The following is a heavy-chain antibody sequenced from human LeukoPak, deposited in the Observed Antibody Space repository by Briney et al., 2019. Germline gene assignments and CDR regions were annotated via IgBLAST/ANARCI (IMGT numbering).Heavy chain of an antibody. CDR3: AKDFSAGKGYFQH. CDR2: ISWNSGSI. Sequence: GGSLRLSCAASGFTFDDYAMHWVRQAPGKGLEWVSGISWNSGSIGYADSVKGRFTISRDNAKNSLYLQMNSLRAEDTALYYCAKDFSAGKGYFQHWGQGTLDTVSS. CDR1: GFTFDDYA. J-gene: IGHJ1*01. V-gene: IGHV3-9*01. D-gene: IGHD6-13*01.